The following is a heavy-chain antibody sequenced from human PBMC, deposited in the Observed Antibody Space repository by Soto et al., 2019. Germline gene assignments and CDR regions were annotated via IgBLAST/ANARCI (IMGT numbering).Heavy chain of an antibody. CDR3: VRGGSGATSGDLFDA. J-gene: IGHJ3*01. V-gene: IGHV3-21*01. CDR1: GFTFRTYT. Sequence: GSLRLSCISSGFTFRTYTMNWVRQAPGKGLEWVSGIRGFSPYTFYAESVKGRFTISRDNAKNSLYLQMNSLRAEDTAVFYCVRGGSGATSGDLFDAWGQGTLVTVSS. CDR2: IRGFSPYT. D-gene: IGHD3-10*01.